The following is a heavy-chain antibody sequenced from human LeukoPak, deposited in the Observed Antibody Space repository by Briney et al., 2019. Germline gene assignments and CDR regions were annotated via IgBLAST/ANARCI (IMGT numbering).Heavy chain of an antibody. CDR2: IIPMVGTP. D-gene: IGHD3-22*01. Sequence: SVKVSCKASGGTFSIDGISWLRQAPGQRLEWMGSIIPMVGTPNYAQKFQDRVTITTDESTSTVYMELSSLRSEDTALYYRARDYEGAFDVWGQGTVVTVSS. CDR1: GGTFSIDG. CDR3: ARDYEGAFDV. V-gene: IGHV1-69*05. J-gene: IGHJ3*01.